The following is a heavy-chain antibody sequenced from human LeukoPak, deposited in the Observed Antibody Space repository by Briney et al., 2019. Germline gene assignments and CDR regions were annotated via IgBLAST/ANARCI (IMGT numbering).Heavy chain of an antibody. V-gene: IGHV1-69*13. D-gene: IGHD3-10*01. J-gene: IGHJ6*03. CDR2: IIPIFGTA. CDR1: GGTFSSYA. Sequence: ASVKVSCKASGGTFSSYAISWVRQAPGQGLEWMGGIIPIFGTANYAQKFQGRVTITADESTSTAYMELSSLRSEDTAVCYCARCSMVRGVRYYYYMDVWGKGTTVTISS. CDR3: ARCSMVRGVRYYYYMDV.